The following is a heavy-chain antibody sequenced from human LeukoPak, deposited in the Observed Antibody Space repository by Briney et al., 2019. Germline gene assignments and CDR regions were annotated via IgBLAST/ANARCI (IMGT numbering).Heavy chain of an antibody. CDR2: ISWNSGSI. J-gene: IGHJ4*02. CDR3: AKLYSSSWYSPLDFDY. CDR1: GFTFDDYA. D-gene: IGHD6-13*01. Sequence: GGSLRLSCAASGFTFDDYAMHWVRQAPGKGLEWVSGISWNSGSIGYADSAKGRFTISRDNAKNYLYLQMNSLRAEDTALYYCAKLYSSSWYSPLDFDYWGQGTLVTVSS. V-gene: IGHV3-9*01.